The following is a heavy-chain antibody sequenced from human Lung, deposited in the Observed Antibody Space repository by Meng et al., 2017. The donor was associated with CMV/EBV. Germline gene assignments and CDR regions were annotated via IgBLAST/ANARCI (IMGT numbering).Heavy chain of an antibody. CDR1: GASIGSDNYY. CDR3: ARADYYNLMDV. V-gene: IGHV4-30-4*08. Sequence: SQXXSLTXTVSGASIGSDNYYWSWIRQPPGKGLEWIGYIYYSGSSFYNPSLKSRVTISLNMSKNQFSLYLSSVTAADTAVYYCARADYYNLMDVWGQGTTVTVSS. CDR2: IYYSGSS. J-gene: IGHJ6*02.